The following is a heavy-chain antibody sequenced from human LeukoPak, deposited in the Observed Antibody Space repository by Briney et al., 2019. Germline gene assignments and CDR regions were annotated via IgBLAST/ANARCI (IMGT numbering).Heavy chain of an antibody. CDR3: ARRAPYYDFWSGTDIDY. CDR2: IYYSGST. V-gene: IGHV4-39*01. CDR1: GGSISSSSYY. D-gene: IGHD3-3*01. J-gene: IGHJ4*02. Sequence: SETLSLTCTASGGSISSSSYYWGWIRQPPGKGLEWIGSIYYSGSTYYNPSLKSRVTISVDTSKNQFSLKLSSVTAADTAVYYCARRAPYYDFWSGTDIDYWGQGTLVTVSS.